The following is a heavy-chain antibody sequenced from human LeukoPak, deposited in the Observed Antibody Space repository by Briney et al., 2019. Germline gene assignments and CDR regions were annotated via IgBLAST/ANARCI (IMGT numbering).Heavy chain of an antibody. CDR1: GYTFTSYD. CDR2: ISADNGNT. D-gene: IGHD5-24*01. V-gene: IGHV1-18*01. Sequence: PVASVKVSCKASGYTFTSYDINWVRQAPGQGLEWMGWISADNGNTNSAQKLQGRVTMTTDTSTSTAYMELRSLRSDDTAVYYCARDVGYNYALNYWGQGTLVTVSS. J-gene: IGHJ4*02. CDR3: ARDVGYNYALNY.